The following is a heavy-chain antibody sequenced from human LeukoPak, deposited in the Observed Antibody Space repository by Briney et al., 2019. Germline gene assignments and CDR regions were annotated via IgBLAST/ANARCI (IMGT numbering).Heavy chain of an antibody. CDR2: INPSGGST. CDR1: GYTFTSYY. CDR3: ARAGFEFGYLQH. Sequence: GASVKVSCKASGYTFTSYYMHWVRQAPGQGLEWMGVINPSGGSTSYAQKFQGRVTITRDTSTSTVYMELSSLRSEDTAVYYCARAGFEFGYLQHWGQGTLVTVSS. D-gene: IGHD3-10*01. V-gene: IGHV1-46*01. J-gene: IGHJ1*01.